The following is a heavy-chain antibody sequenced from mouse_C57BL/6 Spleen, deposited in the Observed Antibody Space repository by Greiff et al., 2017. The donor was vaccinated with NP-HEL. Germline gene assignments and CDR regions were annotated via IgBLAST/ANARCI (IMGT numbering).Heavy chain of an antibody. V-gene: IGHV1-64*01. Sequence: QVQLKQPGAELVKPGASVKLSCKASGYTFTSYWMHWVKQRPGQGLEWIGMIHPNSGSTNYNEKFKSKATLTVDKSSSTAYMQLSSLTSEDSAVYYCATTVVATGWYFDVWGTGTTVTVSS. CDR2: IHPNSGST. CDR3: ATTVVATGWYFDV. D-gene: IGHD1-1*01. J-gene: IGHJ1*03. CDR1: GYTFTSYW.